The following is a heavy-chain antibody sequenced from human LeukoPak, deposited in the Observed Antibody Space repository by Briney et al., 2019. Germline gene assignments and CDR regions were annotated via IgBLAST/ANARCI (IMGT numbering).Heavy chain of an antibody. D-gene: IGHD2-21*02. CDR2: INWNGGST. CDR3: ARVLPSYCGGDCYSGSKDY. Sequence: PGGSLRLSCAASGFTFDDYGMSWVRQAPGKGLGWVSGINWNGGSTGYADSVKGRFTISRDNAKNSLYLQMNSLRAEDTALYYCARVLPSYCGGDCYSGSKDYWGQGTLVTVSS. J-gene: IGHJ4*02. CDR1: GFTFDDYG. V-gene: IGHV3-20*04.